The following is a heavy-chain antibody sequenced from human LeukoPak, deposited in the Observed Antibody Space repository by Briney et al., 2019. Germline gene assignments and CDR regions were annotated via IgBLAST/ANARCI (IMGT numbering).Heavy chain of an antibody. Sequence: GGTLRLSCAASGFIFSSYDMHWVRQAPGKGLEWVTFIRYDGSNKYYADSVKGRFTISRDNSKNTLYLQMNSLRTDDTAVYYCAKDSSGSSWYWDYWGQGTLVTVSS. CDR3: AKDSSGSSWYWDY. D-gene: IGHD6-13*01. V-gene: IGHV3-30*02. CDR1: GFIFSSYD. CDR2: IRYDGSNK. J-gene: IGHJ4*02.